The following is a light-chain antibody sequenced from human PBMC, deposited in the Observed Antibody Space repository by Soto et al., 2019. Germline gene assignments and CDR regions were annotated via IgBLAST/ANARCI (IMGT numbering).Light chain of an antibody. J-gene: IGLJ1*01. CDR3: GSWDSSMSAYV. CDR1: SSNIGGNS. V-gene: IGLV1-51*01. CDR2: DDD. Sequence: QSVLTQPPSVSAAPGQRVTISCSGSSSNIGGNSVSWYQQLPGTAPKLLIYDDDKRPSGIPDRFSGSKSGTSATLGITGFQNGDEADYYCGSWDSSMSAYVFGTGTNVTVL.